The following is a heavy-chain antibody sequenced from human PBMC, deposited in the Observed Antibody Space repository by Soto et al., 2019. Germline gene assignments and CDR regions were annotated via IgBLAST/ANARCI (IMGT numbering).Heavy chain of an antibody. CDR3: TRKTPPTGMEV. J-gene: IGHJ6*02. D-gene: IGHD3-9*01. V-gene: IGHV3-13*01. CDR1: GFTLSSYD. Sequence: EVQLVESGGGLVQPGGSLRLSCAASGFTLSSYDIHWVRQATGEGLAWVSGIGSGGDTHYADSVKGRFIISREDGKNSLYPQRNHLRVGDTAVYYCTRKTPPTGMEVWGQGATVTVSS. CDR2: IGSGGDT.